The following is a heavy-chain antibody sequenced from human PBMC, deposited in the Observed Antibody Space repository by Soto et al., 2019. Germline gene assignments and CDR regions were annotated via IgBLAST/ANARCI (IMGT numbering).Heavy chain of an antibody. V-gene: IGHV4-59*01. CDR1: GGSISGYY. CDR2: VYHTGRT. J-gene: IGHJ4*02. Sequence: SETLSLTCTVSGGSISGYYWSWLRQPPGKGLEWIGYVYHTGRTSYNPSLKSRVSISMDTSKNQFSLNLDSVTAADTAVYFCARDFAYFDSWGQGTLVTVSS. CDR3: ARDFAYFDS. D-gene: IGHD3-3*01.